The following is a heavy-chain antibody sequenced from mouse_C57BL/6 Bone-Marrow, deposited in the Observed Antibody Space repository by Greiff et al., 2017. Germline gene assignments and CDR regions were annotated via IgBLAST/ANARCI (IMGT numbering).Heavy chain of an antibody. D-gene: IGHD2-1*01. V-gene: IGHV14-4*01. CDR2: IDPENGDT. Sequence: EVQLQQSGAELVRPGASVKLSCTASGFNIKDDYMHWVKQRPEQGLEWIGWIDPENGDTEYASKFQGKATITADTSSNTAYLQLRSLTSEDTAVYYCTTLPLIYYGNPYYAMDYWGQGTSVTVSS. J-gene: IGHJ4*01. CDR3: TTLPLIYYGNPYYAMDY. CDR1: GFNIKDDY.